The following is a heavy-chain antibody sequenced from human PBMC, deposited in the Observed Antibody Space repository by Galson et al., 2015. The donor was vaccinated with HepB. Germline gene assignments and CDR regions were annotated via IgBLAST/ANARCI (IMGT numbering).Heavy chain of an antibody. CDR1: GDSVSNNSPA. D-gene: IGHD3-9*01. CDR3: ARDLKRGAEYYFDY. Sequence: CAISGDSVSNNSPAWNWIRQSPSRGLEWLGRTYYRSKWYIDYAESVKSRITINRDTSKNQFSLKLSSVTAADTAVYYCARDLKRGAEYYFDYWGQGTLVTVSS. V-gene: IGHV6-1*01. J-gene: IGHJ4*02. CDR2: TYYRSKWYI.